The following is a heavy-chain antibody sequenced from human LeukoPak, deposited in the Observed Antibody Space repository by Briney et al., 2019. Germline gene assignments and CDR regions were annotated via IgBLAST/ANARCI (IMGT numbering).Heavy chain of an antibody. CDR2: IYSGGST. Sequence: GGSLRLSCAASGFTVSSNYMSWVRQAPGKGLEWVSVIYSGGSTYYADSVKGRFTISRDNSKNTLYLQMNSLRAEDTAVYYCAMGCSSTSWRGNYYYGMDVWGQGTTVTVSS. J-gene: IGHJ6*02. CDR1: GFTVSSNY. D-gene: IGHD2-2*01. V-gene: IGHV3-53*01. CDR3: AMGCSSTSWRGNYYYGMDV.